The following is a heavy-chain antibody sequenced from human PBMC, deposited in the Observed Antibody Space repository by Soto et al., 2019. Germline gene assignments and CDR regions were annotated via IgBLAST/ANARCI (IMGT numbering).Heavy chain of an antibody. D-gene: IGHD6-19*01. CDR1: GGSISSYY. Sequence: PSETLSLTCTVSGGSISSYYWSWIRQPPGKGLEWIGYIYYSGSTNYNPSLKSRVTISVDTSKNQFSLKLSSVTAADTAVYYCARDLAVAGWFDPWGQGTLVTVSS. CDR2: IYYSGST. CDR3: ARDLAVAGWFDP. V-gene: IGHV4-59*01. J-gene: IGHJ5*02.